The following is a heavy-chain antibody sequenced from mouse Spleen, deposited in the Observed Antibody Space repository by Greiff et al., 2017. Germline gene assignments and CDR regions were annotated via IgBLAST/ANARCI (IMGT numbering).Heavy chain of an antibody. CDR2: ISSGGSYT. J-gene: IGHJ4*01. V-gene: IGHV5-9-4*01. CDR1: GFTFSSYA. D-gene: IGHD1-1*01. CDR3: ARETTGAMDY. Sequence: EVKVVESGGGLVKPGGSLKLSCAASGFTFSSYAMSWVRQSPEKRLEWVAEISSGGSYTYYPDTVTGRFTISRDNAKNTLYLEMSSLRSEDTAMYYCARETTGAMDYWGQGTSVTVSS.